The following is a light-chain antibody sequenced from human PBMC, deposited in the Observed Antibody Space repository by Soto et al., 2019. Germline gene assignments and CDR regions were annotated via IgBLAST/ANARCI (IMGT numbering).Light chain of an antibody. CDR3: QQYGEWPLT. CDR1: QSVGNN. CDR2: ATS. Sequence: EIVLTQSPATLSVSPGERATLSCRASQSVGNNFAWYQQKPGQAPRLLIFATSTRATGVPARFSGSGSGTEFTLPISSLQSEDFAVYYCQQYGEWPLTFGGGAKVEIE. V-gene: IGKV3-15*01. J-gene: IGKJ4*01.